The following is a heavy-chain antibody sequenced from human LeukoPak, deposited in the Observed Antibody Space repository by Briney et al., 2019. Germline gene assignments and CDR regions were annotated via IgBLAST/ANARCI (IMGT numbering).Heavy chain of an antibody. J-gene: IGHJ5*02. CDR1: GGSISSSSYY. CDR2: IYYSGST. CDR3: MCMLPTQWFDP. D-gene: IGHD2-8*01. Sequence: KPSETLSLTYTVSGGSISSSSYYWGWIRQPPGKGLEWIGSIYYSGSTYYNPSLKSRVTISVDTSKNQFSLKLSSVTAADTAAYYCMCMLPTQWFDPWGQGTLVTVSS. V-gene: IGHV4-39*01.